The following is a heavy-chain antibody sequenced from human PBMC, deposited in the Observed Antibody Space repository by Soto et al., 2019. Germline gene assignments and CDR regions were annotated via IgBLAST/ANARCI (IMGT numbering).Heavy chain of an antibody. D-gene: IGHD3-22*01. V-gene: IGHV4-61*01. J-gene: IGHJ3*02. CDR3: ARGSGSNDAFDI. CDR2: IYYSGST. Sequence: QVQLQESGPGLVKPSETLSLPCTVSGGSVSSGSYYWSWIRQPPGKGLEWIGYIYYSGSTNYNPSLKSRVTISVDTSKNQFSLKLSSVTAADTAVYSCARGSGSNDAFDIWGQGTMVTVSS. CDR1: GGSVSSGSYY.